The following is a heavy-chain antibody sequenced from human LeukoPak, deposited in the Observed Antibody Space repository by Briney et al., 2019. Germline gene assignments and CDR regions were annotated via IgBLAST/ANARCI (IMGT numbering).Heavy chain of an antibody. CDR3: ARQDFWSGYYYFDY. V-gene: IGHV4-59*08. CDR1: GGSISSYY. D-gene: IGHD3-3*01. J-gene: IGHJ4*02. Sequence: PSETLSLTCTVSGGSISSYYWSWIRQPPGKGLEWIGYIYYSGTTNYNPSLKSRVTISVDTSKNQFSLKLSSVTAADTAVYYCARQDFWSGYYYFDYWGQGTLVTVSS. CDR2: IYYSGTT.